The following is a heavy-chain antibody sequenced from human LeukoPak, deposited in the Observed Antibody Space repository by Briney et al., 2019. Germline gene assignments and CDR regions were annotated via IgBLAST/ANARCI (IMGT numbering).Heavy chain of an antibody. CDR2: IRSKANNYAT. Sequence: GGSLRLSCAASGFTFSGSAIHWVRQASGKGLEWVARIRSKANNYATAYPASVKGRFTISRDDSKNTAFLQINSLQTEDTAVYYCTSTPSVAGTGYWGQGTLVTVSS. D-gene: IGHD6-19*01. CDR3: TSTPSVAGTGY. V-gene: IGHV3-73*01. CDR1: GFTFSGSA. J-gene: IGHJ4*02.